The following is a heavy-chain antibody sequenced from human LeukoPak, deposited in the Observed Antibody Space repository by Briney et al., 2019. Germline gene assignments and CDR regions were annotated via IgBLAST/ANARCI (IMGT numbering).Heavy chain of an antibody. CDR2: ISSSSTTI. J-gene: IGHJ3*02. Sequence: PGGSLRLSCAASGFTFSSYSMMWVRQAPGKGLEWVSYISSSSTTIHYADSVKGRFTISRDNAKNSVYLQMNSLRAEDAAVYYCARHPKPPAYGSGMFDIWGQGTMVTVSS. CDR1: GFTFSSYS. D-gene: IGHD3-10*01. V-gene: IGHV3-48*01. CDR3: ARHPKPPAYGSGMFDI.